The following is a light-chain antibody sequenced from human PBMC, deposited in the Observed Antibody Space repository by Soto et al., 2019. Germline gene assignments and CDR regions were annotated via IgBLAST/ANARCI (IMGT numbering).Light chain of an antibody. J-gene: IGKJ2*01. CDR1: QDIRNW. Sequence: DILMTQSPSSVSASVGDRVTITCRASQDIRNWLAWYQQKPGKAPKLLIYAASSLQTGVPSRFSGSGSGTDFTLTISSLQPEDSATYYCLQANSFPPYTFGQGTKLEI. CDR3: LQANSFPPYT. V-gene: IGKV1-12*01. CDR2: AAS.